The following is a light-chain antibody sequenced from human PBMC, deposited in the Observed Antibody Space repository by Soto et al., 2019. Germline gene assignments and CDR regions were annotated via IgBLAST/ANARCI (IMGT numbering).Light chain of an antibody. CDR3: QQYATSRT. V-gene: IGKV3-20*01. J-gene: IGKJ1*01. CDR1: QSVSSSY. CDR2: GAS. Sequence: EIGFTHSPGTRSVSPLEICTLSWMSSQSVSSSYLAWYQQKPGQAPRLLIYGASTRATGIPARFSGSGSGTEFTLTINRLEPEDFAVYYCQQYATSRTFGQGTKVDIK.